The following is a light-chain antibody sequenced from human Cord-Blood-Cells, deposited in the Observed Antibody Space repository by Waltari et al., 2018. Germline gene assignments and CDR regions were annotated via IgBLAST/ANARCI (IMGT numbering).Light chain of an antibody. V-gene: IGLV2-14*03. CDR2: DVS. CDR3: SSYTSSSTWV. J-gene: IGLJ3*02. CDR1: SSDVGGSNS. Sequence: QSALTQPASVSGSPGQSITISCTGTSSDVGGSNSVSWYQQPPGKAPKLMIYDVSNRPSVFSTGFSGSKSGNTASLTISGLQAEDETDYYCSSYTSSSTWVFGGGAKLTVL.